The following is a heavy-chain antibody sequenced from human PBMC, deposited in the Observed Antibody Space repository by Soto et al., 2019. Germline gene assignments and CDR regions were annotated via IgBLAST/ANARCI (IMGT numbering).Heavy chain of an antibody. CDR1: GFTFDDYA. V-gene: IGHV3-9*01. J-gene: IGHJ4*02. CDR3: AGANCTNGVCYTVFDY. Sequence: SLKISCAASGFTFDDYAMHWVRQAPGKGLEWVSGISWNSGSIGYADSVKGRFTISRDNAKNSLYLQMNSLRAEDTALYYCAGANCTNGVCYTVFDYWGQGTLVTVSS. D-gene: IGHD2-8*01. CDR2: ISWNSGSI.